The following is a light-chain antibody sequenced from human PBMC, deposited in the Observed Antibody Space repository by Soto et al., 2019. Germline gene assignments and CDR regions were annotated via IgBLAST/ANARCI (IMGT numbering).Light chain of an antibody. V-gene: IGKV3-20*01. CDR2: GGS. CDR3: QQYNHWPLM. Sequence: EIVLTHSPGTLSLCPGERATFSCRASQTVRGIYLAWYQQKPGQAPRLLIYGGSSRATGIPDRFSGSGSGTEFTLTISSLQSEDFAVYYCQQYNHWPLMFGQGTKVDIK. J-gene: IGKJ1*01. CDR1: QTVRGIY.